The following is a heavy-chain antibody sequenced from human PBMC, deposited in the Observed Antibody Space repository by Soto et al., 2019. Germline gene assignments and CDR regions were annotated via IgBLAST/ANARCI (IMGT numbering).Heavy chain of an antibody. J-gene: IGHJ4*01. Sequence: NPSETLSLTFTVSGPSITSSHYFWGWIRQPPGKGLEWIGSIHYSVSTYSNASLKSRITISLDTSRSQFSLRLSSVTAADTAVYYCARLTTYFENPGAYTGYDFFDYWGQGTPVTVSS. V-gene: IGHV4-39*01. CDR3: ARLTTYFENPGAYTGYDFFDY. CDR2: IHYSVST. D-gene: IGHD5-12*01. CDR1: GPSITSSHYF.